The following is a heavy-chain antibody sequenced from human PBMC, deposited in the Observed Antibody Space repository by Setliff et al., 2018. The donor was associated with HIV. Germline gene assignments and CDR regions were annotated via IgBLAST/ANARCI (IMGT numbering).Heavy chain of an antibody. CDR1: GDSISSESSF. V-gene: IGHV4-31*03. J-gene: IGHJ5*02. Sequence: PSETLSLTCSVSGDSISSESSFWSWVRQYPGKGLELIGYISHSGNTYYTPSLESRITLSVDTSKNQFSLKVNSVTAADTAVYYCARLEDQLGPGWFAPGAREPWSPSPQ. CDR2: ISHSGNT. D-gene: IGHD1-1*01. CDR3: ARLEDQLGPGWFAP.